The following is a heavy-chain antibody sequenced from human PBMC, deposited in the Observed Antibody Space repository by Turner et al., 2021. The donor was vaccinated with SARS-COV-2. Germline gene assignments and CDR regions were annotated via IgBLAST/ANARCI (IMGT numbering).Heavy chain of an antibody. CDR2: INAGNGNT. CDR1: GYTFTSYA. V-gene: IGHV1-3*01. CDR3: ARDFSYYDSSGYYFFSRGFDP. Sequence: QVQLVQSGAEVKKPGASVKVYCKASGYTFTSYAIHWVRQAPGQRLEWMGWINAGNGNTKYSQKFQGRVTITRDTSASTAYMELNSLRSEDTAVYYCARDFSYYDSSGYYFFSRGFDPWGQGTLVTVSS. D-gene: IGHD3-22*01. J-gene: IGHJ5*02.